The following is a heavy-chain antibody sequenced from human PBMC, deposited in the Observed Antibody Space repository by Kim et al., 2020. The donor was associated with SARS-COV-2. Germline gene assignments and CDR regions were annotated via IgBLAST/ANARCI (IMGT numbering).Heavy chain of an antibody. CDR3: TRLAEVGTALTSFDY. D-gene: IGHD2-2*01. CDR1: GFTFSGSG. Sequence: GGSLRLSCAASGFTFSGSGIHWVRQASGKGLEWVGRIRSKGHNYATAYAAWGQGRFTISSDNSKNMANMEVSSLKTEVTSVEYCTRLAEVGTALTSFDY. J-gene: IGHJ4*01. V-gene: IGHV3-73*01. CDR2: IRSKGHNYAT.